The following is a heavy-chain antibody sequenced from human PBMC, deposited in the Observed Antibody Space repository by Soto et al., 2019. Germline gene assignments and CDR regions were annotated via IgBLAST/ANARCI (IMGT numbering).Heavy chain of an antibody. J-gene: IGHJ6*02. CDR2: ISWNSGSI. CDR3: ALAVAGTGYYGMDV. CDR1: GVTFDDYA. D-gene: IGHD6-19*01. V-gene: IGHV3-9*01. Sequence: GGSLRLSCAASGVTFDDYAMHWVRQAPGKGLEWVSGISWNSGSIGYADSVKGRFTISRDNAKNSLYLQMNSLRAEDTALYYCALAVAGTGYYGMDVWGQGTTVPVSS.